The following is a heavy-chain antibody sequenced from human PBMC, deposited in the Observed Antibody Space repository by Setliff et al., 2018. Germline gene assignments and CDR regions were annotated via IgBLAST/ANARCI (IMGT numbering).Heavy chain of an antibody. Sequence: LRLSCAASGFTFDDYAMHWVRQAPGKGLEWVSGISWNSGIVAYADSVKGRFTISRDNAKNSLYLQMNSLRAEDMALYYCAKGYCSSTSCYVGYWGQGTLVTVSS. D-gene: IGHD2-2*01. V-gene: IGHV3-9*03. CDR2: ISWNSGIV. CDR1: GFTFDDYA. CDR3: AKGYCSSTSCYVGY. J-gene: IGHJ4*02.